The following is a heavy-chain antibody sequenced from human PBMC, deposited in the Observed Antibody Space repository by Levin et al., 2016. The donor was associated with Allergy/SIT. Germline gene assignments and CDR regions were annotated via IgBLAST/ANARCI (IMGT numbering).Heavy chain of an antibody. Sequence: SETLSLTCTVSGGSISSYYWGWIRQPPGKGLEWIGSIYYSGSTYYNPSLKSRVTISVDTSKNQFSLKLSSVTAADTAVYYCATFGMGDDYFDYWGQGTLVTVSS. V-gene: IGHV4-39*01. D-gene: IGHD1-26*01. CDR2: IYYSGST. CDR3: ATFGMGDDYFDY. CDR1: GGSISSYY. J-gene: IGHJ4*02.